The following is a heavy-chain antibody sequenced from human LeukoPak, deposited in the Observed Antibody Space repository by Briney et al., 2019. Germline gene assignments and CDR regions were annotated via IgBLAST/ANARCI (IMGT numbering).Heavy chain of an antibody. CDR3: ASQRGSNYYDTLVHGYLADY. CDR2: MNPNSGNT. D-gene: IGHD3-22*01. Sequence: GASVKVSCKASGYTFTSYDINWVRQATGQGLEWMGWMNPNSGNTGYAQKFQGRVTMTRNTSISTAYMELSSLRSEDTAVYYCASQRGSNYYDTLVHGYLADYWGQGTLVTVSS. V-gene: IGHV1-8*01. CDR1: GYTFTSYD. J-gene: IGHJ4*02.